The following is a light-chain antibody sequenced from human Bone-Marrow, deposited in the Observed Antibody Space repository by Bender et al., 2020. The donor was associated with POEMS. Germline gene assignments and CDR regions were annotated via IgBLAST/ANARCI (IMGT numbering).Light chain of an antibody. V-gene: IGLV2-23*01. CDR3: SSYAGSSTFV. CDR2: EGS. Sequence: QSALTQPASVSGSPGQSITISCTGTRSDVEIYNVVSWYQQHPGKAPKLMIYEGSKRPSGVSNRFSGSKSDKTATLTISGLQAEDEADYYCSSYAGSSTFVFGTGTQVTVL. CDR1: RSDVEIYNV. J-gene: IGLJ1*01.